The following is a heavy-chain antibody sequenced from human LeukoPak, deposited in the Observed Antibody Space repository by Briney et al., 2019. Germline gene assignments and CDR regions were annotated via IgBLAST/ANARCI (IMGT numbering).Heavy chain of an antibody. D-gene: IGHD6-19*01. Sequence: SETLSLTCAVYGGSFSGYYWSWIRQPPGKGLEWIGEINHSGSTNYNPSLKSRVTISVDTSKNQFSLKLSSVTAADTAVYYCARERSPFVQWLVPAGGKYFDYWGQGTLVTVSS. J-gene: IGHJ4*02. CDR2: INHSGST. V-gene: IGHV4-34*01. CDR1: GGSFSGYY. CDR3: ARERSPFVQWLVPAGGKYFDY.